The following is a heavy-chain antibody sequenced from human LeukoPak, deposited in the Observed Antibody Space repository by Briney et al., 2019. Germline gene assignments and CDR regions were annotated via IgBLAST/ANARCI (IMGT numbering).Heavy chain of an antibody. CDR1: GYSISSGYY. V-gene: IGHV4-38-2*01. CDR2: IYHSGST. CDR3: ASLPSSGWYFPTKFDY. Sequence: PSETLSLTCAGSGYSISSGYYWGWIRQPPGKRLEWIGSIYHSGSTYYNPSLKSRVTISVGTSKNQFSLKLSSVTAADTAVYYCASLPSSGWYFPTKFDYWGQGTLVTVSS. J-gene: IGHJ4*02. D-gene: IGHD6-19*01.